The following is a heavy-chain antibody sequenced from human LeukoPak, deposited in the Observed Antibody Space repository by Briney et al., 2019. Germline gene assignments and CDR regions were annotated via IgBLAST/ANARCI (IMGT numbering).Heavy chain of an antibody. J-gene: IGHJ5*02. CDR3: ARTYYDILTGYPQGDWFDP. V-gene: IGHV4-30-2*01. CDR1: GGSISSGGYY. CDR2: IYHSGST. Sequence: SGTLSLTCTVSGGSISSGGYYWSWIRQPPGKGLEWIGYIYHSGSTYYNPSLKSRVTISVDRSKNQFSLKLSSVTAADTAVYYCARTYYDILTGYPQGDWFDPWGQGTLVTVSS. D-gene: IGHD3-9*01.